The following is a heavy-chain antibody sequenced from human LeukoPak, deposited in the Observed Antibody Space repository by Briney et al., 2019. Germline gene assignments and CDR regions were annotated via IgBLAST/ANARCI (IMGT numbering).Heavy chain of an antibody. CDR1: GFSFTNCG. CDR3: AKFTRTLVRGALVN. D-gene: IGHD3-10*01. Sequence: PGGSLRLSCATSGFSFTNCGMHWGRQAPGKGLEWVAFIRFDGSDKYYAESVKGRFTISRDNSKNTLYLQMNSLRAEDTAVYYCAKFTRTLVRGALVNWGQGTLVTVSS. V-gene: IGHV3-30*02. J-gene: IGHJ4*02. CDR2: IRFDGSDK.